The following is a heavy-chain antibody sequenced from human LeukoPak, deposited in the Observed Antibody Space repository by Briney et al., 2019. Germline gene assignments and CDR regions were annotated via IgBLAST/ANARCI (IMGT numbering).Heavy chain of an antibody. J-gene: IGHJ3*02. D-gene: IGHD2-15*01. Sequence: PSETLSLTCTVSGYSISSGYYWGWFRQPPGKGLEWIGSIYHSGGTYYNPALKRRGTISVDTSKHQFSLKLSSVTAADTAVYYCARDDSDAFDIWGQGTMVTVSS. V-gene: IGHV4-38-2*02. CDR1: GYSISSGYY. CDR2: IYHSGGT. CDR3: ARDDSDAFDI.